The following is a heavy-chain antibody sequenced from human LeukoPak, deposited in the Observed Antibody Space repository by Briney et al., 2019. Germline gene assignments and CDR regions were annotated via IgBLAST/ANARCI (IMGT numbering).Heavy chain of an antibody. D-gene: IGHD3-3*01. J-gene: IGHJ4*02. Sequence: GGSLRLSCAASGFTFSSYAMSWVRQAPGKGMEWVSAISGSGGSTYYADSVKGRFTISRDNSKNTLYLQMNSLRAEDTAVYYCAKCGTIFGVVRYLDYWGQGTLVTVSS. CDR1: GFTFSSYA. V-gene: IGHV3-23*01. CDR2: ISGSGGST. CDR3: AKCGTIFGVVRYLDY.